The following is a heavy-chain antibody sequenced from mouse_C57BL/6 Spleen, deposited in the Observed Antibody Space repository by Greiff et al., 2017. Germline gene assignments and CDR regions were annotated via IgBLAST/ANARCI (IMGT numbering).Heavy chain of an antibody. CDR3: ARELTGHFDY. Sequence: QVQLQQPGAELVRPGSSVKLSCKASGYTFTSYWMHWVKQRPIQGLEWIGNIDPSDSETHYNQKFKDKATLTVDKSSSTAYMQLSSLTSDDSEVYYCARELTGHFDYWGQGTTLTVSS. CDR2: IDPSDSET. V-gene: IGHV1-52*01. D-gene: IGHD4-1*01. J-gene: IGHJ2*01. CDR1: GYTFTSYW.